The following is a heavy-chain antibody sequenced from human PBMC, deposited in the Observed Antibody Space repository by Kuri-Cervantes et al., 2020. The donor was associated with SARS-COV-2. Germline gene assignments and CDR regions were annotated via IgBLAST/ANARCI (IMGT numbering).Heavy chain of an antibody. CDR3: ARHYGSGSYSFMHV. CDR1: GFIFSDSY. CDR2: ISSSSSYS. J-gene: IGHJ6*03. Sequence: GESLKISCAASGFIFSDSYMSWVRQAPGKGLEWVSYISSSSSYSYYADSVKGRFTISRDKAKNSLYLQMNSLRAEDTAVYYCARHYGSGSYSFMHVWGKGTPVTVSS. V-gene: IGHV3-11*06. D-gene: IGHD3-10*01.